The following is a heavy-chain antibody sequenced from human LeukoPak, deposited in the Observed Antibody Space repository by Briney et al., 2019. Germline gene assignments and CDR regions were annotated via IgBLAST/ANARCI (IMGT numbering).Heavy chain of an antibody. D-gene: IGHD5-18*01. J-gene: IGHJ6*03. V-gene: IGHV4-38-2*02. Sequence: NPSETLSLTCTVSGYSISSGYFWGWIRQPPGKGLECIGTIYHSGSTYYNPSLKSRVTISVDTSKNQFSLKLSSVTAADTAVYYCARDRGYSYGFSTHYMDVWGKGTTVTISS. CDR1: GYSISSGYF. CDR3: ARDRGYSYGFSTHYMDV. CDR2: IYHSGST.